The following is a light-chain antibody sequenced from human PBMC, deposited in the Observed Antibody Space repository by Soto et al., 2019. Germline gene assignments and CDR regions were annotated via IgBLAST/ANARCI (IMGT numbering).Light chain of an antibody. J-gene: IGLJ2*01. Sequence: QSALTQPASVSGSPGQSITISCTGASSDVGGYNYVSWYQQHPGKAPKLMIYDVSIRPSGVSNRFSGSKSGNTASLTISGIQAEDEADYYCGSYTSSSTVAFGGGTKVTVL. CDR2: DVS. CDR3: GSYTSSSTVA. V-gene: IGLV2-14*03. CDR1: SSDVGGYNY.